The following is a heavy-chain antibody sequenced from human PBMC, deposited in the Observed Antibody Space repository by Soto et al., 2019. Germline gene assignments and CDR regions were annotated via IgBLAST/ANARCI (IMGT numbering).Heavy chain of an antibody. J-gene: IGHJ4*02. V-gene: IGHV3-21*06. CDR2: ISSTTNYI. CDR1: GFIFTRYS. CDR3: ARESEDLTSNFDY. Sequence: EVQLVESGGGLVKPGGSLRLSCAASGFIFTRYSMNWVRQAPGKGLEWVSSISSTTNYIYYGDSTKGRFTISRDNAKNSLYLEMNSLRAEDTAVYYCARESEDLTSNFDYWGQGTLVTVSS.